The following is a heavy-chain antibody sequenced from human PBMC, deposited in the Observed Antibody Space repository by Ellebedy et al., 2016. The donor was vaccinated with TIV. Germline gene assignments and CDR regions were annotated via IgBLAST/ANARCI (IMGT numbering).Heavy chain of an antibody. D-gene: IGHD2-15*01. V-gene: IGHV3-74*01. CDR1: GFTFSSYW. CDR2: INSDGSST. CDR3: AKEGGRYCSGGSCYPLDY. J-gene: IGHJ4*02. Sequence: GESLKISXAASGFTFSSYWMHWVRPPPGKGLVWVSRINSDGSSTSSADSVKGRFTISRDNAKNTLYLQMNSLRAEDTAVYYCAKEGGRYCSGGSCYPLDYWGQGTLVTVAS.